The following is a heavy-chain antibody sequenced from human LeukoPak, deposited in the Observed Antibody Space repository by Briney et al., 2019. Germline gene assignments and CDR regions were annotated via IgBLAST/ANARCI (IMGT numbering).Heavy chain of an antibody. V-gene: IGHV3-48*01. CDR2: ISGSSNTI. CDR3: ARDRSCTY. Sequence: GGSLRLSCAASGFTFSSSNMIWVRQAPGRGLEWVSSISGSSNTIYYAGSVKGRFTVSRDNAKKSMYLQMNSLRAEDTAVYYCARDRSCTYWGQGTLVTVSS. CDR1: GFTFSSSN. J-gene: IGHJ4*02.